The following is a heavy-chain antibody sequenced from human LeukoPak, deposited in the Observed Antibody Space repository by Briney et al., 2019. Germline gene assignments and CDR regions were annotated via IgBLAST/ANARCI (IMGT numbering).Heavy chain of an antibody. CDR2: IIPIFGTA. Sequence: GSSVKVSCKASGGPFSSYAISWVRQAPGQGLEWMGGIIPIFGTANYAQKFQGRVTITADESTSTAYMELSSLRSEDTAVYYCARDDSSGYSFLGYWGQGTLVTVSS. J-gene: IGHJ4*02. V-gene: IGHV1-69*01. CDR1: GGPFSSYA. CDR3: ARDDSSGYSFLGY. D-gene: IGHD3-22*01.